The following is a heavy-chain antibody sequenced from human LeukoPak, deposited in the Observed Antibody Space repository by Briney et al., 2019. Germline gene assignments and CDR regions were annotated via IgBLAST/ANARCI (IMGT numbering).Heavy chain of an antibody. CDR1: GGTFSSYA. J-gene: IGHJ4*02. Sequence: SVKVSCKASGGTFSSYAISWVRQAPGQGLEWMGGIIPIFGSANYAQKFQGRVTITTDESTSTAYMELSSLRSEDTAVYYCARAPYYYDSSGLNRYYFDYWGQGTLVTVPS. CDR2: IIPIFGSA. V-gene: IGHV1-69*05. CDR3: ARAPYYYDSSGLNRYYFDY. D-gene: IGHD3-22*01.